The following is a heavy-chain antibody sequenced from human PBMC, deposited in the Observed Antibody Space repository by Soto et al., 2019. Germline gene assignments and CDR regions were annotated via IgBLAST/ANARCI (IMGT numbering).Heavy chain of an antibody. Sequence: SVKVSCKASGGTFSTFGISWVRQAPGQGLEWMGGIIPFFGTARYSQKFEDRNTITADESTNTVYMDLRSLTSEDTAIYYCAKSAPMDAGDKYYFDFWGQGALVTVSS. J-gene: IGHJ4*02. V-gene: IGHV1-69*13. CDR1: GGTFSTFG. CDR3: AKSAPMDAGDKYYFDF. CDR2: IIPFFGTA. D-gene: IGHD4-17*01.